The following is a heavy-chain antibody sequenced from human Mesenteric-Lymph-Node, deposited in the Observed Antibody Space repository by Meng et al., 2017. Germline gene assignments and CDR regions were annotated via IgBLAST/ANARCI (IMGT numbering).Heavy chain of an antibody. D-gene: IGHD3-22*01. CDR2: ISGSGETT. J-gene: IGHJ4*02. V-gene: IGHV3-23*01. CDR3: ANMISSGFAGY. CDR1: GFTFSSYG. Sequence: GGSLRLSCAASGFTFSSYGMSWVRQAPGKGLEWVSIISGSGETTYYADSVKGRFTISRDNSKNTLYLQMNNLRAEDTAVYFCANMISSGFAGYWGQGTLVTVSS.